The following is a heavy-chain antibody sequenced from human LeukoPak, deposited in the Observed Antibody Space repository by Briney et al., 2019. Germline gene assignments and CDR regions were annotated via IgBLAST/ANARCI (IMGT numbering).Heavy chain of an antibody. V-gene: IGHV4-59*01. CDR2: IYYSGST. Sequence: SETLSLTCTVSGGSISSYYWSWIRQPPGKGLEWIGYIYYSGSTNYNPSLKSRVTISVDTSKNQFSLKLSSVTAADTAVYYCARLVVVVAATHFDYWGQGTLVTVSS. D-gene: IGHD2-15*01. CDR1: GGSISSYY. J-gene: IGHJ4*02. CDR3: ARLVVVVAATHFDY.